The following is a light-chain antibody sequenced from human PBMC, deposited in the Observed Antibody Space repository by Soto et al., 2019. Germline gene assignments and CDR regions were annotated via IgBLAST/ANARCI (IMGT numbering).Light chain of an antibody. J-gene: IGKJ5*01. CDR2: GAF. CDR1: PSVTNF. V-gene: IGKV3-11*01. Sequence: IVLTQSPAPLAGPAGETTTLSCRSSPSVTNFLAWYQQKPGQAPRLLIYGAFNRATGIPARFSGSGSGTDFPLTISSLEPDDPAVSYCQQRNVWPPVTFGQGTRLEIK. CDR3: QQRNVWPPVT.